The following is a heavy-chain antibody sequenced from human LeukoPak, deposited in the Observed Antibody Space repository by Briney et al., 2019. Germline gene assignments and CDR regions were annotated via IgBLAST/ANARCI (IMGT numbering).Heavy chain of an antibody. V-gene: IGHV3-49*04. CDR2: ITSKAYGGTS. CDR3: AKTSVGEARIIGSGYFDN. J-gene: IGHJ4*02. CDR1: GFTFGDYA. Sequence: GRSLRLSCTTSGFTFGDYAMSWVRQAPGKGLEWVGFITSKAYGGTSEYAASVKGRFTISRDESKSIAYLQMNSLRAEDTAVYYCAKTSVGEARIIGSGYFDNWGQGTLVTVSS. D-gene: IGHD2-15*01.